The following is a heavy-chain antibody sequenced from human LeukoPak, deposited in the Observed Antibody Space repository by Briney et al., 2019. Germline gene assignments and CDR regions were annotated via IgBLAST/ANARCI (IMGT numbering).Heavy chain of an antibody. D-gene: IGHD1-26*01. CDR3: ARDVGGSLDH. Sequence: PGGSLRLSCAASGFTFSTYWIAWVRQAPGKGLEWVANIKEDESAKHQADSVKGRFTISRDNAQNLVYLQMSSLRGEDTAVYYCARDVGGSLDHWGRGTLVTVSS. CDR1: GFTFSTYW. V-gene: IGHV3-7*01. J-gene: IGHJ4*02. CDR2: IKEDESAK.